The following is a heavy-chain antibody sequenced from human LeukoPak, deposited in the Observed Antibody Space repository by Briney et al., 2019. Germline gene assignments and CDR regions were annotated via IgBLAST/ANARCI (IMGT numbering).Heavy chain of an antibody. Sequence: PGGSLRLSCGASGLTVSSNCMSWVRQAPGKGLEWVSAISGSGGSTYYADSVKGRFTISRDNSKNTLYLQMNSLRAEDTAVYYCAKGPFLWVGENWGQGTLVTVSS. CDR3: AKGPFLWVGEN. D-gene: IGHD3-10*01. J-gene: IGHJ4*02. V-gene: IGHV3-23*01. CDR1: GLTVSSNC. CDR2: ISGSGGST.